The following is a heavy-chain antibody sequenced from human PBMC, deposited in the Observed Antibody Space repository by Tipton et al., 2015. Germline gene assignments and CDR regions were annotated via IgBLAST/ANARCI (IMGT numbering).Heavy chain of an antibody. CDR2: INPLGGST. Sequence: QLVQSGAEVKKPGASVKVSCKASGYTFTSYYMHWVRQAPGQGLEWMGIINPLGGSTDYAQKFQGRVTMTRDTSTSTVYMELSSVRSADTAVYYCARLVGVGSYYFDYWGQGTLVTVSS. CDR3: ARLVGVGSYYFDY. D-gene: IGHD2-15*01. J-gene: IGHJ4*02. V-gene: IGHV1-46*01. CDR1: GYTFTSYY.